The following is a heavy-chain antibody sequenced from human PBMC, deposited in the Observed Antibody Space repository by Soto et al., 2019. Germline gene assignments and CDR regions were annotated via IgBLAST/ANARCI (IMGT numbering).Heavy chain of an antibody. CDR1: GGRLSTYA. CDR3: ATTPRIAGGIPIDY. Sequence: QVQLVQSGAEVKKPGSSVKVSCKASGGRLSTYAFSWVRQAPGQGLEWMGGIIPILGTTNYTQKLQGRVTITADESTSTGYMVLSTLRSDDTAVYYCATTPRIAGGIPIDYWGQGTLVTVSS. CDR2: IIPILGTT. D-gene: IGHD1-26*01. J-gene: IGHJ4*02. V-gene: IGHV1-69*01.